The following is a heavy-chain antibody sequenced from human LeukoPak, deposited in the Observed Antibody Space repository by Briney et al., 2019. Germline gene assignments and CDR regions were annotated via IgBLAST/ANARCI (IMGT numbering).Heavy chain of an antibody. Sequence: SVKVSCKACGGTFSSYAISWVRQAPGQGLEWMGGIIPIFGTANYAQKFQGRVTITADESTSTAYMELSSLRSEDTAVYYCARSPHHYDFRSGYSFDFWGQGTLVTVSS. V-gene: IGHV1-69*13. J-gene: IGHJ4*02. CDR3: ARSPHHYDFRSGYSFDF. CDR1: GGTFSSYA. CDR2: IIPIFGTA. D-gene: IGHD3-3*01.